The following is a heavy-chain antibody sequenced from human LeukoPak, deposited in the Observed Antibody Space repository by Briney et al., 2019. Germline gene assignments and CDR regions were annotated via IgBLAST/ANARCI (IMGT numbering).Heavy chain of an antibody. Sequence: SETLSLTCTVSGGSISIGGYYWSWIRQHPGKGLEWIGYIYYNGNTYYNPSLKSRLTISGDTSKNQFSLRLSSVTAADTAVYYCARQGYISGQGFRNNWFDPWGQGSLVTVSS. CDR2: IYYNGNT. V-gene: IGHV4-31*03. D-gene: IGHD6-19*01. CDR1: GGSISIGGYY. CDR3: ARQGYISGQGFRNNWFDP. J-gene: IGHJ5*02.